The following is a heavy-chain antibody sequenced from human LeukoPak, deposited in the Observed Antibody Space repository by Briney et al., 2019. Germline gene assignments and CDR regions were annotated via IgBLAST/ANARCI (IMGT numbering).Heavy chain of an antibody. CDR1: GFTFSDYY. D-gene: IGHD5-24*01. V-gene: IGHV3-11*06. CDR2: IGIDSGNT. Sequence: PGGSLRLSCAASGFTFSDYYMSWIRQAPGKGLEWISYIGIDSGNTNYADSVKGRFTISGDKAKNSLYLQMNSLRVEDTAVYYCARGYKYAFDNWGQGTLVTVSS. CDR3: ARGYKYAFDN. J-gene: IGHJ4*02.